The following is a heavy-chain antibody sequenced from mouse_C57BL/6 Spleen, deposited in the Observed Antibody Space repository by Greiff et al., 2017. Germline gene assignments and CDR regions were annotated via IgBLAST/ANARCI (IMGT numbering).Heavy chain of an antibody. D-gene: IGHD1-1*01. CDR1: GYTFTSYW. CDR2: IYPGSGGT. Sequence: QVQLQQPGAELVKPGASVKMSCKASGYTFTSYWITWVKQRPGQGLEWIGDIYPGSGGTNYNEKFKSKATLTVDTSSSTAYMQLSSLTSEDSAVYYGARHGSSYGDFDVWGTGTTVTVSS. V-gene: IGHV1-55*01. J-gene: IGHJ1*03. CDR3: ARHGSSYGDFDV.